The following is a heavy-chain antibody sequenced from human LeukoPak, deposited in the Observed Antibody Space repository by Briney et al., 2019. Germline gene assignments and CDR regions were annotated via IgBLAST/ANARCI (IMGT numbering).Heavy chain of an antibody. J-gene: IGHJ4*02. Sequence: GGSLRLSCAASGFTFSSYAMHWVRQAPGKGLEYVSAISHNGGSTYYANSVKGRFTISRDNSKNTLYLQMNSLRVEDTAIYYCAKDLLKTYGSGSYYKGGYYFEHWGQGTLVTVSS. CDR1: GFTFSSYA. CDR3: AKDLLKTYGSGSYYKGGYYFEH. V-gene: IGHV3-64*01. D-gene: IGHD3-10*01. CDR2: ISHNGGST.